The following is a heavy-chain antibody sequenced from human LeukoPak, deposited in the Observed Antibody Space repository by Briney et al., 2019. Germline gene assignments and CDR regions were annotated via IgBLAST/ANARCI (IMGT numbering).Heavy chain of an antibody. D-gene: IGHD2-15*01. CDR3: ARDEEDIPDNY. V-gene: IGHV1-69*13. Sequence: SVKVSCQASGGTFRSYPISWVRQAPGQRVEWVGGIIPIFGTANYAQKFQGRVTITADESTSTAYMELSSLRSEDTAVYYCARDEEDIPDNYWGQGTLVTVSS. CDR2: IIPIFGTA. J-gene: IGHJ4*02. CDR1: GGTFRSYP.